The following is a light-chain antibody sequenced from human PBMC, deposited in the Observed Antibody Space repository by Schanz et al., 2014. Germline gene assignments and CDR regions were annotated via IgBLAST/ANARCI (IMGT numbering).Light chain of an antibody. J-gene: IGKJ1*01. CDR3: HQYNSYWA. CDR1: QSINSW. Sequence: DIQMTQSPSTLSASVGDRVTITCRASQSINSWLAWYQQKPGKAPKLLIYKASSLDSGVPSRFSGSGSGTEFTLTISSLQPDDFATYYCHQYNSYWAFGQGTKVEIK. CDR2: KAS. V-gene: IGKV1-5*03.